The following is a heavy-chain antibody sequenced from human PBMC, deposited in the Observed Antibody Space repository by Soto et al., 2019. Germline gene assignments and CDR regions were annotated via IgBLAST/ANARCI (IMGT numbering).Heavy chain of an antibody. CDR1: GGSISSHY. Sequence: LSLTCTVSGGSISSHYWSWIRQPPGKGLEWIGYIYSSGSTNYNPSLKSRVSISVDTSKNQVSLKLSSVTVADTAVYYCARSYTTTWTSWGPWGQGTLVTVSS. CDR3: ARSYTTTWTSWGP. CDR2: IYSSGST. V-gene: IGHV4-59*11. D-gene: IGHD2-2*01. J-gene: IGHJ5*02.